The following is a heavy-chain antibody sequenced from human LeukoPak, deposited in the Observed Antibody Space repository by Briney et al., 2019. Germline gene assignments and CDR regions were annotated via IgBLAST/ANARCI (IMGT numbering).Heavy chain of an antibody. D-gene: IGHD4-17*01. Sequence: SGGSLRLSCAASGFTFSKYEIDWVRQAPGKWLEWMSNISGSGGTIYYADSVKGRFTISRDNAKNLLYLQMNSLRVEDTAVYYCVRDGNTLTGYGDYVPDYWGQGTLVTVSS. V-gene: IGHV3-48*03. J-gene: IGHJ4*02. CDR2: ISGSGGTI. CDR3: VRDGNTLTGYGDYVPDY. CDR1: GFTFSKYE.